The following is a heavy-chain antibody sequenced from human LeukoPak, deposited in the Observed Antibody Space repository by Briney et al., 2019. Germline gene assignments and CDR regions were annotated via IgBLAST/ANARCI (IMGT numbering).Heavy chain of an antibody. Sequence: GGSLRLSCAASGFTFSTFGMHWVRQAPGKGLEWVAAISLRGSSKYYADSVKGRFTISGDNSRNTLYLEMNSLRPEDSAVYYCARDQGSGWYDTFDYRGQGTLVTVSS. D-gene: IGHD6-19*01. CDR2: ISLRGSSK. J-gene: IGHJ4*02. CDR1: GFTFSTFG. V-gene: IGHV3-30*03. CDR3: ARDQGSGWYDTFDY.